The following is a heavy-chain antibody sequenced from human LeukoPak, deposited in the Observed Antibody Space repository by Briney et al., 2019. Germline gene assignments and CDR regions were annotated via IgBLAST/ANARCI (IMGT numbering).Heavy chain of an antibody. CDR3: ARSPSTYYYYYMDV. CDR2: VYNSGST. J-gene: IGHJ6*03. CDR1: GGSIGSYY. D-gene: IGHD2/OR15-2a*01. Sequence: SETLSLTCTVSGGSIGSYYWSWIRQPAGTGLEWIGRVYNSGSTNYKPSLKSRVTMSVDTSKNQFSLRLNSVTAADTAVYFCARSPSTYYYYYMDVWGKGTTVTVSS. V-gene: IGHV4-4*07.